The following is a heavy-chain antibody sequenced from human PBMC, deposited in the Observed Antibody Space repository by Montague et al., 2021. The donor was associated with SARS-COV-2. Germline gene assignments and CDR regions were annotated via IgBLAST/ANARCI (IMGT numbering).Heavy chain of an antibody. CDR3: AKDREMDYSADY. J-gene: IGHJ4*02. CDR2: ISTSGDYT. CDR1: GFIFRHYA. Sequence: SLRLSCAASGFIFRHYAMSWVRQAPGKGLEWVSGISTSGDYTYYADSLKGRFTISRDNSRNTLYLQMNSLRAEDTAIYYCAKDREMDYSADYWGQGTLATVSS. V-gene: IGHV3-23*01. D-gene: IGHD5-24*01.